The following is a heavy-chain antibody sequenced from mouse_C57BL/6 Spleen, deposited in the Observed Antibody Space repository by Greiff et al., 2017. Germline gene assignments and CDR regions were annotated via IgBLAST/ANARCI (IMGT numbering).Heavy chain of an antibody. CDR3: TRERNNYYNGRGEAMDY. V-gene: IGHV5-9-1*02. Sequence: EVKVEESGEGLVKPGGSLKLSCAASGFTFSSYAMSWVRQTPEKRLEWVAYISSGGDYIYYADTVKGRFTISRDNARNTLYLQMSSLKSEDTAMYYCTRERNNYYNGRGEAMDYWGQGTSVTVSS. CDR1: GFTFSSYA. D-gene: IGHD1-1*01. CDR2: ISSGGDYI. J-gene: IGHJ4*01.